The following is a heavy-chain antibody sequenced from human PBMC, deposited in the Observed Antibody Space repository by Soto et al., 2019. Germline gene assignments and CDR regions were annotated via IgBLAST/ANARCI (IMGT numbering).Heavy chain of an antibody. J-gene: IGHJ4*02. Sequence: GGSLRLSCAASGFTFSSYSMNWVRQAPGKGLEWVSSISSSSSYIYYADSVKGRFTISRDNAKNSLYLQMNSLRAEDTAVYYCGSSSGWDPFDYWGQGTLVTVSS. CDR2: ISSSSSYI. CDR1: GFTFSSYS. D-gene: IGHD6-19*01. V-gene: IGHV3-21*01. CDR3: GSSSGWDPFDY.